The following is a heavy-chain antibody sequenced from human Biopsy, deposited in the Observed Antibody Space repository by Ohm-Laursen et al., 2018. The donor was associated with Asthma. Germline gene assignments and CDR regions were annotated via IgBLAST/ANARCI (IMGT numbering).Heavy chain of an antibody. D-gene: IGHD6-13*01. CDR1: GRHFGSYN. V-gene: IGHV3-30-3*01. Sequence: SLRLSCSASGRHFGSYNMHWARRAPGKGLEWVAVITFDGSTQHYGDSVKGRFTISRDNSKNMLFLQMNSLRAEDTAVYYCLRDTLGYYFDIWGQGTQVTVSS. CDR3: LRDTLGYYFDI. J-gene: IGHJ4*02. CDR2: ITFDGSTQ.